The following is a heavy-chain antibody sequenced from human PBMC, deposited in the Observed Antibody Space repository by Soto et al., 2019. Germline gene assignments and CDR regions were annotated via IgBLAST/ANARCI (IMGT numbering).Heavy chain of an antibody. CDR2: IYANGNS. CDR3: ARGAGPPWFDP. V-gene: IGHV4-4*07. CDR1: GGSISSYY. Sequence: LSLTCTVSGGSISSYYRSWIRQPAGKGLEWIGRIYANGNSDYNPSLKSRVTVSIDTSKNQFSLKVTSVTAADTAVYYCARGAGPPWFDPWGQGTLVPSPQ. J-gene: IGHJ5*02.